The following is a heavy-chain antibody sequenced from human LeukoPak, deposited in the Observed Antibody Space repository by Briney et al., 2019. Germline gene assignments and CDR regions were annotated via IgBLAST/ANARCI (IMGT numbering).Heavy chain of an antibody. J-gene: IGHJ4*02. Sequence: GGSLRLSCAGSGFIFRNYAMSWVRQAPGKGLEWVANIKQDGSEKYYVDSVKGRFTISRDNAKNSLYLQMNSLRAEDTAVYYCASLNYDFWSGYLYFDYWGQGTLVTVSS. V-gene: IGHV3-7*01. CDR2: IKQDGSEK. CDR1: GFIFRNYA. CDR3: ASLNYDFWSGYLYFDY. D-gene: IGHD3-3*01.